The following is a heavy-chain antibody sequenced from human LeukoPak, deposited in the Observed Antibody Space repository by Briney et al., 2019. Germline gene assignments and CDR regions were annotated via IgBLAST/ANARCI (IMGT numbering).Heavy chain of an antibody. J-gene: IGHJ6*02. V-gene: IGHV3-11*01. CDR1: GFTFSDYY. CDR2: ISSRGSTI. D-gene: IGHD5-18*01. CDR3: ARHDTAMATDYGMDV. Sequence: GGSLRLSCAASGFTFSDYYMSWIRQAPGKGLEWVSYISSRGSTIYYADSVKGRFTISRDNAKNSLYLQMNSLRAEDTAVYYCARHDTAMATDYGMDVWGQGTTVAVSS.